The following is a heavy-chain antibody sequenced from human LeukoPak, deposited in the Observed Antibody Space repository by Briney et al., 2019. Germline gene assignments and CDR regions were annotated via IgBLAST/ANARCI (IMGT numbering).Heavy chain of an antibody. CDR1: GFTFSSYS. V-gene: IGHV3-21*04. CDR2: ISSSSSYI. Sequence: GGSLRLSCAASGFTFSSYSMNWVRQAPGKGLEWVSSISSSSSYIYYADSVKGRFTISRDNAKNSLYLQMNSLRVEDTALYHCARKGLGGELGGFDSWGQGTLVTVSS. CDR3: ARKGLGGELGGFDS. J-gene: IGHJ4*02. D-gene: IGHD1-7*01.